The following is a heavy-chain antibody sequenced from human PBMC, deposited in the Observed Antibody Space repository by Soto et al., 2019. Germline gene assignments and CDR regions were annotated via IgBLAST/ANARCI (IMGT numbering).Heavy chain of an antibody. CDR1: GFTFSNAW. CDR3: TTYFLSDSGYSSSWYDY. J-gene: IGHJ4*02. D-gene: IGHD6-13*01. CDR2: IKSKTDGGTT. V-gene: IGHV3-15*01. Sequence: GGSLRLSCAASGFTFSNAWMSWVRQAPGKGLDWVGRIKSKTDGGTTDYAAPVKGRFTISRDDSKNTLYLQMNSLKTEDTAVYYCTTYFLSDSGYSSSWYDYWGQGTLVTVSS.